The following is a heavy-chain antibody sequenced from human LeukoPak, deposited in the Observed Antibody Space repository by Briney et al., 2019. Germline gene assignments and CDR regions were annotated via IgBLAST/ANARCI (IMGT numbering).Heavy chain of an antibody. Sequence: SETLSLTCTVSGGSISSSSYYWGWIRQPPGKGLEWIGSIYYSGSTYYNPSLKSQVTISVDTSKNQFSLKLSSVTAADMAVYYCASLYGDYEDWYFDLWGRGTLVTVSS. J-gene: IGHJ2*01. CDR3: ASLYGDYEDWYFDL. D-gene: IGHD4-17*01. CDR2: IYYSGST. V-gene: IGHV4-39*01. CDR1: GGSISSSSYY.